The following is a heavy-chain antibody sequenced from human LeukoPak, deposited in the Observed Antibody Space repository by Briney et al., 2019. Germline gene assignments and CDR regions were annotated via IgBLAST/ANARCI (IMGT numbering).Heavy chain of an antibody. J-gene: IGHJ4*02. CDR1: GFTFSSYS. D-gene: IGHD3-22*01. CDR3: ATEGLGYYYDSSGYWVH. Sequence: GGSLRLSCAASGFTFSSYSMNWVRQAPGKGLEWVSSISSSSSYIYYADSVKGRFTISRDNAKNSLYLQMNSLRAEDTAVYYCATEGLGYYYDSSGYWVHWGQGTLVIVSS. V-gene: IGHV3-21*01. CDR2: ISSSSSYI.